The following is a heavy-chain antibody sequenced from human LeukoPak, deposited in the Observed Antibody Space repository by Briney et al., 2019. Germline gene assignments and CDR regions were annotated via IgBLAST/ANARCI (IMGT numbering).Heavy chain of an antibody. CDR1: GGSISSRSYY. CDR3: APYNYNWFDP. CDR2: IYYSGST. Sequence: SETLSLTCSVSGGSISSRSYYWGWIRQPPGKGLEWIGSIYYSGSTYYNPSLKSRVTIYVDTSKNQFSLKLSSVTAADTAVYFCAPYNYNWFDPWGQGTLVTVSS. V-gene: IGHV4-39*01. D-gene: IGHD1-1*01. J-gene: IGHJ5*02.